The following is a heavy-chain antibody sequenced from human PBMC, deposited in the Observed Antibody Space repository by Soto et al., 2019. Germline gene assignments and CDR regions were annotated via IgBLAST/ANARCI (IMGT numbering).Heavy chain of an antibody. Sequence: GGSLRFSCTASGFTFGSYSMNWVRQAPGKGLEWVSYISSSSSTIYYADSVKGRFTISRDNAKNSLYLQMNSLRAEDTAVYYCARHPERIAQIGWFDPWGQGTLVTVSS. V-gene: IGHV3-48*01. CDR1: GFTFGSYS. J-gene: IGHJ5*02. CDR2: ISSSSSTI. D-gene: IGHD6-13*01. CDR3: ARHPERIAQIGWFDP.